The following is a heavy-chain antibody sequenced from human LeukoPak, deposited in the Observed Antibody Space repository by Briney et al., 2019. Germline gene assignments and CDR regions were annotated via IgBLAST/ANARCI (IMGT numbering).Heavy chain of an antibody. J-gene: IGHJ6*02. D-gene: IGHD1-26*01. Sequence: GGSLRLSCAASGFTFSSNYMSWVREAPGKGLEWVSVIYSGGSTYYADSVKGRFTISRDNSKNTLYLQMNSLRAEDTAVYYCARDSKLGGMDVWGQGTTVTVSS. CDR3: ARDSKLGGMDV. V-gene: IGHV3-66*01. CDR1: GFTFSSNY. CDR2: IYSGGST.